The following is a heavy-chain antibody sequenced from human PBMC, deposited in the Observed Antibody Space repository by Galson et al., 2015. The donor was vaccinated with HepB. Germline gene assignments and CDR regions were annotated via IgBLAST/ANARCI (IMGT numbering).Heavy chain of an antibody. CDR2: IIPILGTA. J-gene: IGHJ4*02. CDR1: GGTFSSYA. Sequence: SVKVSCKASGGTFSSYAISWVRQAPGQGLEWMGGIIPILGTANYAQKFQGRVTITADKSTSTAYMELSSLRSEDTAVYYCSIMITFEDNFDYWGQGTLVTVSS. CDR3: SIMITFEDNFDY. D-gene: IGHD3-16*01. V-gene: IGHV1-69*06.